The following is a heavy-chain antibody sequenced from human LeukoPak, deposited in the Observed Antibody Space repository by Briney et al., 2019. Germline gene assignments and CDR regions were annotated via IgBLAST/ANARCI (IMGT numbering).Heavy chain of an antibody. CDR2: IIPIFGTA. CDR1: GGTFSSYA. J-gene: IGHJ4*02. Sequence: SVKVSCKASGGTFSSYAISWVRQAPGQGLGWMGGIIPIFGTANYAQKFQGRVTITMDESTSTAYMELSSLRSEDTAVYYCARERIPGYSSGWYYWGQGTLVTVSS. V-gene: IGHV1-69*05. D-gene: IGHD6-19*01. CDR3: ARERIPGYSSGWYY.